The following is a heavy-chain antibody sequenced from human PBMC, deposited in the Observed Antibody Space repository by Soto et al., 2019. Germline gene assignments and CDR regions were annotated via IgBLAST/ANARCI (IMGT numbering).Heavy chain of an antibody. Sequence: SETLSLTCTVSGGSISSYYLSWIRQPPGKGLEWIGYIYYSGSTNYNPSLKSRVTISVDTSKNQFSLKLSSVTAADTAVYYCAREGGGSRYAFDIWGQGTMVTVSS. CDR1: GGSISSYY. V-gene: IGHV4-59*01. CDR2: IYYSGST. CDR3: AREGGGSRYAFDI. D-gene: IGHD3-16*01. J-gene: IGHJ3*02.